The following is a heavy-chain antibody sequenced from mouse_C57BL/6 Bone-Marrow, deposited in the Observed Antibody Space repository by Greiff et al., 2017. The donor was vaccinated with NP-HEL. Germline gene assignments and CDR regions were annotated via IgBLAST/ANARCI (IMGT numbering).Heavy chain of an antibody. CDR2: ISSGGDYI. D-gene: IGHD2-1*01. CDR1: GFTFSSYA. J-gene: IGHJ1*03. CDR3: TRENGNYEYFDV. V-gene: IGHV5-9-1*02. Sequence: EVKLMESGEGLVKPGGSLKLSCAASGFTFSSYAMSWVRQTPEKRLEWVAYISSGGDYIYYADTVKGRFTISRDNARNTLYLQMSSLKSEDTAMYYCTRENGNYEYFDVWGTGTTVTVSS.